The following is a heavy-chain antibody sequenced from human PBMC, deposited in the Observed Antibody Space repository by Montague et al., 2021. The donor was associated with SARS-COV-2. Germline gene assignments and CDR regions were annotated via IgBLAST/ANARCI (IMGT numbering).Heavy chain of an antibody. CDR3: ARDGDYDYIWGSHRPYYFDN. CDR2: IYTTGST. CDR1: GGSINRYY. D-gene: IGHD3-16*02. Sequence: SETLSLTCTVSGGSINRYYWSWIRQPAGKGLEWIGRIYTTGSTNSNPSLMSRVTMSVDTSKNQFSLNLSSVTAADTAIYYCARDGDYDYIWGSHRPYYFDNWGQGTLVTVSS. J-gene: IGHJ4*02. V-gene: IGHV4-4*07.